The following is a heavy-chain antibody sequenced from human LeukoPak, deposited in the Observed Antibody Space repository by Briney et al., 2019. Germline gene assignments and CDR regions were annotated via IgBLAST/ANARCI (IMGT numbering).Heavy chain of an antibody. J-gene: IGHJ4*02. V-gene: IGHV4-38-2*02. D-gene: IGHD6-19*01. CDR2: FFLKGST. CDR1: GYSITSAYY. CDR3: AKGTSSGWYYFDY. Sequence: SETLSLTCTVSGYSITSAYYWGWIRQPPGKGLEWIGSFFLKGSTYYNPSLKSRVTISVDTSKNQFSLKLDSVTAADTAVYYCAKGTSSGWYYFDYWGQGTLVTVSS.